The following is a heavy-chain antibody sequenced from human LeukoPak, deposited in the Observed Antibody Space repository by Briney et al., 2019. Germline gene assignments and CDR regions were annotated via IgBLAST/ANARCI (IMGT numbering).Heavy chain of an antibody. J-gene: IGHJ5*02. Sequence: ASVKVSCKASGYTFTSYAMNWVRQAPGQGLEWMGWLNTNTGNPTYAQGFTGRVVFSLDTSVSTAYLQISSLKAEDTAVYYCARRDYYDFWSGYYTGGRASQRGGNNWFDPWGQGTLVTVSS. CDR3: ARRDYYDFWSGYYTGGRASQRGGNNWFDP. V-gene: IGHV7-4-1*02. D-gene: IGHD3-3*01. CDR1: GYTFTSYA. CDR2: LNTNTGNP.